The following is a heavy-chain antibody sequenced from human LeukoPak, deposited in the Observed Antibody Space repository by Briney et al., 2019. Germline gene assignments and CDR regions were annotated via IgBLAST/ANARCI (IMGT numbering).Heavy chain of an antibody. CDR3: AKSRNGYILNAFDV. CDR2: ISSRGDST. V-gene: IGHV3-23*01. D-gene: IGHD5-18*01. J-gene: IGHJ3*01. Sequence: GGSLRLSCAASGFTFSDYYMSWVRQAPGKGLEWVSGISSRGDSTYYADSVRGRFTISRDNSKNTLYLQVNSLRAEDTALYYCAKSRNGYILNAFDVWGQGTTVTASS. CDR1: GFTFSDYY.